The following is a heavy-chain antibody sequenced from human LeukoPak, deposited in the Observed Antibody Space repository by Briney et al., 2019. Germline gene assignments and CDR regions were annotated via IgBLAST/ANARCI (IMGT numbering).Heavy chain of an antibody. CDR2: IYHSGST. J-gene: IGHJ6*04. V-gene: IGHV4-38-2*02. CDR3: AREEGYCSGGSCYSAYYYGMDV. D-gene: IGHD2-15*01. CDR1: GYSISSGYY. Sequence: SETLSLTCAVSGYSISSGYYWGWIRQPPGKGLEWIGSIYHSGSTYYNPSLKSRVTISVDTSKDQFSLKLSSVTAADTAVYYCAREEGYCSGGSCYSAYYYGMDVWGKGTTVTVPS.